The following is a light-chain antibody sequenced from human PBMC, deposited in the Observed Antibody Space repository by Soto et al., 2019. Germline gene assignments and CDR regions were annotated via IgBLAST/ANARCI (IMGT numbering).Light chain of an antibody. CDR1: QTIRSY. CDR3: QQTYSSPWT. Sequence: DIPMTQSPSSLSASGGDRVTITCRASQTIRSYLNWYQQRPGKAPKLLIYGASTLQSGVPSRFSGSGSGTDFTLTISSLQPEDFATYYCQQTYSSPWTFGQGTKVEIK. CDR2: GAS. J-gene: IGKJ1*01. V-gene: IGKV1-39*01.